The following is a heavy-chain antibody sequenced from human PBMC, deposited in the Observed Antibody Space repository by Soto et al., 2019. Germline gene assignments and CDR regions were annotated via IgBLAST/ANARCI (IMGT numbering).Heavy chain of an antibody. CDR2: TYYRSKWYN. D-gene: IGHD6-19*01. Sequence: SQTLSLTCAISGDSVSSNSAAWNWTRQSPSRGLEWLGRTYYRSKWYNDYAVSVKSRITINPDTSKNQFSLQLNSVTPEDTAVYYCARSGIAVAGYYYYYVMAVWGQGTTVTVSS. J-gene: IGHJ6*02. CDR3: ARSGIAVAGYYYYYVMAV. V-gene: IGHV6-1*01. CDR1: GDSVSSNSAA.